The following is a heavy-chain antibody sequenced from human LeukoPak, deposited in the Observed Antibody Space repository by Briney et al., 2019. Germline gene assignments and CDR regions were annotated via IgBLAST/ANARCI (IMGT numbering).Heavy chain of an antibody. Sequence: GGSLRLSCAVSGFRVSGYYMSWVRQAPGKGLEWVGLIRDSGEAFYADFARGRFAISRDESENTLYLQMNSLRVEDTAVYFCARDRAANQDWVEFDPWGQGTPVIVSS. D-gene: IGHD3/OR15-3a*01. CDR2: IRDSGEA. CDR3: ARDRAANQDWVEFDP. CDR1: GFRVSGYY. V-gene: IGHV3-66*03. J-gene: IGHJ5*02.